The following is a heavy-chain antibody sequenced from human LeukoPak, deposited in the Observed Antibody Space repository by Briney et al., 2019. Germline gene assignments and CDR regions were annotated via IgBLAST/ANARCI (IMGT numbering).Heavy chain of an antibody. V-gene: IGHV3-21*01. CDR2: ISSSSSYI. CDR3: ARDANDFWSGSTKYYFDY. CDR1: GFTFSSYS. Sequence: GGSLRLSCAASGFTFSSYSMNWVRHAPGKGLERVSSISSSSSYIYYADSVKGRFTISRDNAKNSLYLQMNSLRAEDTAVYYCARDANDFWSGSTKYYFDYWGQGTLVTVSS. D-gene: IGHD3-3*01. J-gene: IGHJ4*02.